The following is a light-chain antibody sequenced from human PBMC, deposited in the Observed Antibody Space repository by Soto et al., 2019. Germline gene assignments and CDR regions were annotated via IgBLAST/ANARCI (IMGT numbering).Light chain of an antibody. CDR2: DVS. J-gene: IGLJ1*01. V-gene: IGLV2-11*01. CDR1: SSNVGRYNH. Sequence: QSALTQPRSVSGSPGQSVTISCTGTSSNVGRYNHVPWYQHHPGKAPKLMIYDVSKRPSGVPDRFSGSKSGNTASLTISGLQAEDEADYYCCSYGGSLDVFGTGTKVTVL. CDR3: CSYGGSLDV.